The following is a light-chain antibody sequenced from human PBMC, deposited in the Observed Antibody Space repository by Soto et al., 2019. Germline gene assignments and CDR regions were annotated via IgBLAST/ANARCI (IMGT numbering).Light chain of an antibody. CDR2: GAS. V-gene: IGKV3-20*01. J-gene: IGKJ5*01. CDR1: QSVGTR. Sequence: EILLTQSPDTLSLSPGERATLSCRAAQSVGTRLAWSQHKTGQAPSLLISGASSMATGIPDRYTGSGSESSFTLTITRLEPEDFALYYCQHYQSGHPIAFGQGTRLEIK. CDR3: QHYQSGHPIA.